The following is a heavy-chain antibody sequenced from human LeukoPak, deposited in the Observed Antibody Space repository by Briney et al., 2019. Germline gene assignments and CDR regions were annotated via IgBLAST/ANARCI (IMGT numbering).Heavy chain of an antibody. CDR2: ISGDGTET. CDR3: AKGGHYSFFDY. V-gene: IGHV3-23*01. CDR1: GLIFRNYA. D-gene: IGHD4-11*01. Sequence: GGSLRLSCTASGLIFRNYAMTWVRQAPRKGLEWVSTISGDGTETFYADSVKGRFTISRDNSKNTHYLQMSSLRAEGTGIYYCAKGGHYSFFDYWGQGTLVTVSS. J-gene: IGHJ4*02.